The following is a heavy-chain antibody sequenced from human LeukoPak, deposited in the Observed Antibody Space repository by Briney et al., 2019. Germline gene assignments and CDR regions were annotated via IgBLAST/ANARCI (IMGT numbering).Heavy chain of an antibody. CDR3: ARGPFYDYGLDV. V-gene: IGHV3-48*03. CDR1: GFTFSSYE. Sequence: GGSLRLSCAASGFTFSSYEMNWVRQAPGKGLEWISCITSSGTSIYYTDSVKGRFTISRDNTKNSLFLLMNSLRADDTAVYYCARGPFYDYGLDVWGQGTTVTV. CDR2: ITSSGTSI. J-gene: IGHJ6*02.